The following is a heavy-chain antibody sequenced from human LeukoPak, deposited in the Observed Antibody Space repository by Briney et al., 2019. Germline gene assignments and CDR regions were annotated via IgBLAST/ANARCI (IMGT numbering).Heavy chain of an antibody. J-gene: IGHJ4*02. CDR1: GFTFSNYA. Sequence: GGFLRLSCAASGFTFSNYAMHWVRQAPGKGLEYVSGISSNGGDTYYANSVKGRFTISRDNSKNTLYLQMGSLRAEDMAMYYCASRESSGYWGQGTLVTVSS. V-gene: IGHV3-64*01. CDR2: ISSNGGDT. D-gene: IGHD3-22*01. CDR3: ASRESSGY.